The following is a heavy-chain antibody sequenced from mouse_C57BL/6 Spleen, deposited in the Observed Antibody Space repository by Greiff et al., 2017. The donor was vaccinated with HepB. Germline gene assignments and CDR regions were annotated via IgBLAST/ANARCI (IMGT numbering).Heavy chain of an antibody. V-gene: IGHV1-69*01. D-gene: IGHD1-1*01. CDR2: IDPSDSYT. Sequence: QVQLQQPGTELVKPGASVKLSCKASGYTFTSYWMHWVKQRPGQGLEWIGEIDPSDSYTNYNQKFKGKSTLTVDKSSSTAYMQLSSLTSEDSAVYYCALITTVVAWYFDVWGTGTTVTVSS. CDR1: GYTFTSYW. CDR3: ALITTVVAWYFDV. J-gene: IGHJ1*03.